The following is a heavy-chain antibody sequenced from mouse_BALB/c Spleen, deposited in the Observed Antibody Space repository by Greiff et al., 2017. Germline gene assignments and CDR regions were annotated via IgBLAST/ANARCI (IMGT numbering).Heavy chain of an antibody. J-gene: IGHJ3*01. D-gene: IGHD1-1*01. CDR3: ARHYYGSSSAWFAY. V-gene: IGHV5-12-1*01. Sequence: EVKLMESGGGLVKPGGSLKLSCAASGFAFSSYDMSWVRQTPEKRLEWVAYISSGGGSTYYPDTVKGRFTISRDNAKNTLYLQMSSLKSEDTAMYYCARHYYGSSSAWFAYWGQGTLVTVSA. CDR1: GFAFSSYD. CDR2: ISSGGGST.